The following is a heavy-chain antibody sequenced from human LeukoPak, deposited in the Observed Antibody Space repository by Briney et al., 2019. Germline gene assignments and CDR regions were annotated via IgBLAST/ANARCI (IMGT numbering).Heavy chain of an antibody. V-gene: IGHV1-2*06. CDR1: GYTFTGHF. D-gene: IGHD6-13*01. Sequence: GASVKVSCKASGYTFTGHFIHWLRQAPGQGPEWMGRINPKTGATYYEQKFQGRVTLTRDTASDTAYMELSRLRSDDTAVYYCAREGTKSSSSWSHLYYYMDVWGKGTTVTVSS. CDR3: AREGTKSSSSWSHLYYYMDV. J-gene: IGHJ6*03. CDR2: INPKTGAT.